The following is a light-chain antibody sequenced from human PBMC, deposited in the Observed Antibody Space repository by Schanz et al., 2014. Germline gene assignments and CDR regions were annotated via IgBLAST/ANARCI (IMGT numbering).Light chain of an antibody. Sequence: QSALTQPPSASGSPGQSVTISCTGTSSDVGGYNYVSWYQQHPGKAPKLMIYGINNRPSGVSHRFSGSKSGTTASLTISDLQAEDEADYYCSSFTSSSSCLFGGGTKLTVL. J-gene: IGLJ2*01. CDR2: GIN. V-gene: IGLV2-14*01. CDR1: SSDVGGYNY. CDR3: SSFTSSSSCL.